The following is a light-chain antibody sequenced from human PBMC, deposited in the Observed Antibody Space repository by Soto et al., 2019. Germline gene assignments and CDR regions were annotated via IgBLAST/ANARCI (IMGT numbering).Light chain of an antibody. Sequence: EIVLTQSPGTLSLSPGERATLSCRASQSVSSSYLAWYQRKPGQAPRLLIYGASTRATGIPDRFSGSGSGTDFTLTISRLEPEDFAVYYCQLYDNSLYTFGQGTNLDIK. V-gene: IGKV3-20*01. J-gene: IGKJ2*01. CDR1: QSVSSSY. CDR2: GAS. CDR3: QLYDNSLYT.